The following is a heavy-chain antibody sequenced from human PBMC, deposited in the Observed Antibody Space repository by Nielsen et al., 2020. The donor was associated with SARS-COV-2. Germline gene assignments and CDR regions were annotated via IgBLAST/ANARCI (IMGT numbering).Heavy chain of an antibody. D-gene: IGHD6-13*01. V-gene: IGHV1-46*02. J-gene: IGHJ6*02. Sequence: SVNVSCKPCLYTYNSYGCHPHRHRAAQGQEGRGIINPSGGSTSYAQKFQGRVTMTRDTSTSTVYMEMSSLRSEDTAVYYCAREKTDLSLAAAGTRYNYYVVDVWDPGTTATVSS. CDR1: LYTYNSYG. CDR2: INPSGGST. CDR3: AREKTDLSLAAAGTRYNYYVVDV.